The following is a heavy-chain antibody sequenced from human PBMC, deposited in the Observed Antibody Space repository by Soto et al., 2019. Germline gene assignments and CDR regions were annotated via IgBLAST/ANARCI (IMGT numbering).Heavy chain of an antibody. CDR2: INHSGGI. V-gene: IGHV4-34*01. D-gene: IGHD3-10*01. CDR3: ATGGGYYYYAMDV. CDR1: GGSSTDNH. J-gene: IGHJ6*02. Sequence: PSETLSLTCAVYGGSSTDNHWTWIRQSPGKGLEWIGKINHSGGISSNPSLTSRVTISIDTSKNKFSLKLKSVTAADTAVYYCATGGGYYYYAMDVWGQGTTVTSP.